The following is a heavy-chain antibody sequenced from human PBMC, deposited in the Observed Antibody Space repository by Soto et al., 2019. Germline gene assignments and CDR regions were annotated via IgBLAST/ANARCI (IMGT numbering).Heavy chain of an antibody. J-gene: IGHJ4*02. CDR3: ARPRSTKRPLYFDY. CDR1: EFTFSSYW. Sequence: GGFLRFSCTASEFTFSSYWSDWVRQAPGKGLVWVSRINSDGSSTSSADSVKGRFTISRENDKNTLYLQMNSLRAEDTAVYYCARPRSTKRPLYFDYWGQGTLVTVSS. CDR2: INSDGSST. V-gene: IGHV3-74*01. D-gene: IGHD5-12*01.